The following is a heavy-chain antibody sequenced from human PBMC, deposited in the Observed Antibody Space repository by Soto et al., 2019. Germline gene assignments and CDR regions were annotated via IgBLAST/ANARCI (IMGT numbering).Heavy chain of an antibody. J-gene: IGHJ4*02. CDR3: VHSIRHPQFLYNFDF. D-gene: IGHD3-16*01. Sequence: QITLTESGPTLVKPTQTLTLTCAFSGFSLSTSEVAVGWVRQSPGKALEWLALIYGDDDKRYSPSLRSRLTITKDTSKNQVVLTVTNLEPVDTATYFCVHSIRHPQFLYNFDFWGQGTLVTVSS. V-gene: IGHV2-5*02. CDR1: GFSLSTSEVA. CDR2: IYGDDDK.